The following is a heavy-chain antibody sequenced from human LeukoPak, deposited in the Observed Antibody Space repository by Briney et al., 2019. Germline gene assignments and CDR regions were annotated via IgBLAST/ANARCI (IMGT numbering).Heavy chain of an antibody. CDR2: INPNGGGT. CDR1: GYTFTGYY. J-gene: IGHJ4*02. CDR3: ARWRVPAAIEDY. D-gene: IGHD2-2*02. Sequence: ASVKVSCKASGYTFTGYYMHWVRQAPGQGLEWMGWINPNGGGTNYAQKFQGRVTMTRDTSISTAYMELSRLRSDDTAVYYCARWRVPAAIEDYWGQGTLVTVSS. V-gene: IGHV1-2*02.